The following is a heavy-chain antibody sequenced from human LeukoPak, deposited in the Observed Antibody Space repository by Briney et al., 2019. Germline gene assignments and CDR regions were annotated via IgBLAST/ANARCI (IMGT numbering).Heavy chain of an antibody. CDR2: IKSKTYGETT. D-gene: IGHD3-16*01. CDR3: TRVGSAYLIDY. V-gene: IGHV3-49*03. CDR1: GLSFGDYG. J-gene: IGHJ4*02. Sequence: GGSLRLSCTPSGLSFGDYGMTWIRQAPGKGREWVGLIKSKTYGETTEYAASVKGRFTISRDDSKGIAYVQMNSLKTEDTAVYYCTRVGSAYLIDYWGQGTLVTVSS.